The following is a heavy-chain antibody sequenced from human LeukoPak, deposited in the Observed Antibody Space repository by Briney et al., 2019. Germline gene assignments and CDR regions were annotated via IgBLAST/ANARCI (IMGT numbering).Heavy chain of an antibody. J-gene: IGHJ5*02. CDR1: GFTFTDYW. D-gene: IGHD1-1*01. CDR2: IKSDGSIT. CDR3: TRDRGIRNWFDP. Sequence: GGSLRLSCAASGFTFTDYWMFWVRLVPGKGLMWVSRIKSDGSITNYADSVKGRFTISRDNAENTLYLQMNSLRAEDTGVYYCTRDRGIRNWFDPWGRGTLVTVSS. V-gene: IGHV3-74*01.